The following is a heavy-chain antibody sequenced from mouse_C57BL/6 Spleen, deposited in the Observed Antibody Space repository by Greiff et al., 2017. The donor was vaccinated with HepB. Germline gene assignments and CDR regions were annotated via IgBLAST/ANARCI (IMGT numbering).Heavy chain of an antibody. Sequence: EVKLQESGPGLVKPSQSLSLTCSVTGYSITSGYYWNWIRQFPGNKLEWMGYISYDGSNNYNPSLKNRISITRETSKNQFFLKLNSVTTEDTATYYCARAEGVYAMDYWGQGTSVTVSS. V-gene: IGHV3-6*01. CDR1: GYSITSGYY. J-gene: IGHJ4*01. CDR3: ARAEGVYAMDY. CDR2: ISYDGSN.